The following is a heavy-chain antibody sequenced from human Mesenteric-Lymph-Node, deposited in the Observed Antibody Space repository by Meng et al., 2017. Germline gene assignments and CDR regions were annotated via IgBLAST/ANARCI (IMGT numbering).Heavy chain of an antibody. CDR2: SNTNTGNP. V-gene: IGHV7-4-1*04. Sequence: QVQRVQSGSELKKPGASVKVSCKAAGYTLTTYARNWVRQAPGQGLEWMGWSNTNTGNPTYAQGFTGRFVFSLDTSVNMAYLQITSLKAEDTAVYYCVRGDWFDPWGQGTLVTVSS. CDR3: VRGDWFDP. J-gene: IGHJ5*02. CDR1: GYTLTTYA.